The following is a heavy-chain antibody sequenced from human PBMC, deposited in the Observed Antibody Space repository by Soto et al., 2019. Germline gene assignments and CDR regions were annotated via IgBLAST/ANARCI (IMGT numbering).Heavy chain of an antibody. V-gene: IGHV1-58*01. D-gene: IGHD5-18*01. CDR3: AADSGYSYGNNVDY. CDR1: GFTFTSSA. CDR2: IVVGSGNT. J-gene: IGHJ4*02. Sequence: SVKVSCKASGFTFTSSAVQWVRQARGQRLEWKGWIVVGSGNTNYAQKFQERVTITRDISTSTAYMELSSLRSEDTAVYYCAADSGYSYGNNVDYWGQGTLVTVSS.